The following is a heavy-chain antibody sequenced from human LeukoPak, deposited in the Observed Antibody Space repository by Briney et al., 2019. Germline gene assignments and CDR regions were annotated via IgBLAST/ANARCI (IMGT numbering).Heavy chain of an antibody. D-gene: IGHD2-21*02. CDR1: GDSISRYY. J-gene: IGHJ4*02. V-gene: IGHV4-59*01. Sequence: SETLSLTCAVSGDSISRYYWSCIPQPPGKGLEWMGYIYYSGSTKYNTSLKSRVTISVATSKNQFSLKLSSVTAADTAVYYCAREAYCGGACYSGFDYCGPGTPVTVSS. CDR2: IYYSGST. CDR3: AREAYCGGACYSGFDY.